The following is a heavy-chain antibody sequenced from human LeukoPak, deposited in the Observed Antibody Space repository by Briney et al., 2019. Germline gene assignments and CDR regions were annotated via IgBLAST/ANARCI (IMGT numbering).Heavy chain of an antibody. CDR2: IKQDGSEK. J-gene: IGHJ4*02. Sequence: PGGSLRLSCAASGFTLSSYWMSWVRQAPGKGLEWVANIKQDGSEKYYVDSVKGRFTISRDNAKNSLYLQMNSLRAEDTAVYYGARDRYCSGGSCYTGFDYWGQGTLVTVSS. D-gene: IGHD2-15*01. CDR1: GFTLSSYW. CDR3: ARDRYCSGGSCYTGFDY. V-gene: IGHV3-7*01.